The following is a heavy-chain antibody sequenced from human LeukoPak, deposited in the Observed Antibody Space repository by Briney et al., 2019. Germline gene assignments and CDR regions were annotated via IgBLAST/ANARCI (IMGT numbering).Heavy chain of an antibody. Sequence: SETLSLTCTVSGASINSGSYYWGWIRQPPGKGLEWIGTIYYSGRTYYNPSLKSRVTISADTSMNQFSLKVTSVTAADTAVYYCARHGDHYYYTDVWGKGTTVTVSS. CDR2: IYYSGRT. CDR1: GASINSGSYY. V-gene: IGHV4-39*01. D-gene: IGHD2-21*01. CDR3: ARHGDHYYYTDV. J-gene: IGHJ6*03.